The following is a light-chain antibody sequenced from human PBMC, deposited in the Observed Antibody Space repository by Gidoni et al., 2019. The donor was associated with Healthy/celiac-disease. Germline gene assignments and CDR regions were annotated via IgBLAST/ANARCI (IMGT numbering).Light chain of an antibody. V-gene: IGKV4-1*01. CDR2: WAS. Sequence: DIVMTQSPDSLAVSLGERATINCKSSQSVLYSSNNNNYLAWYQQKPGQPPKLLIYWASTRESGVPDRFSGSGSGTDFTLTISSLQAEDVAVYYCQQYYNTPLTFGPGTKVEIK. J-gene: IGKJ3*01. CDR3: QQYYNTPLT. CDR1: QSVLYSSNNNNY.